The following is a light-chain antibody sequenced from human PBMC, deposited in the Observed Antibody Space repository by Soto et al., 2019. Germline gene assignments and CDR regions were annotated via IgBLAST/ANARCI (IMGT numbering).Light chain of an antibody. CDR2: YDS. CDR3: QVWDSSSDHRGV. Sequence: SYVLTQPPSVSVAPGKTARITCGGNNIGSKSVHWYQQKPGQAPVLVIYYDSDRPSGIPERFSGSNSGNTATLTISRVEAEDEADYYCQVWDSSSDHRGVFGGGTKLTVL. V-gene: IGLV3-21*04. J-gene: IGLJ2*01. CDR1: NIGSKS.